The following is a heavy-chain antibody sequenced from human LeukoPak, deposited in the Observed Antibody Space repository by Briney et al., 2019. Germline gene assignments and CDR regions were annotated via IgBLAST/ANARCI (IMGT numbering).Heavy chain of an antibody. CDR2: INAGNGNT. Sequence: ASVKVSFKASGYTFTSYAMHWVRQAPGQRLEWMGWINAGNGNTKYSQKFQGRVTITRDTSASTAYMELSSLRSEDTAVYYCARYNYGSGSYAYWGQGTLVTVSS. CDR3: ARYNYGSGSYAY. D-gene: IGHD3-10*01. J-gene: IGHJ4*02. CDR1: GYTFTSYA. V-gene: IGHV1-3*01.